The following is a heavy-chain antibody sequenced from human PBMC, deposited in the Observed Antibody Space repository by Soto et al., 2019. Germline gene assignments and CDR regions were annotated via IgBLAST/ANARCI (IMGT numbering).Heavy chain of an antibody. V-gene: IGHV1-8*01. J-gene: IGHJ3*02. CDR1: GYTFTSYD. Sequence: ASVTVSCKASGYTFTSYDINWVRQATGQGLEWMGWMNPNSGNTGYAQKFQGRVTMTRNTSISTAYMELSSLRSGDTAVYYCARARTRSDAFDIWGQGTMVTVSS. CDR2: MNPNSGNT. CDR3: ARARTRSDAFDI.